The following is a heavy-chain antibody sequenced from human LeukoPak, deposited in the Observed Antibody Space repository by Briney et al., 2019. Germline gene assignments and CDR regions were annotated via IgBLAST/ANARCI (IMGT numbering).Heavy chain of an antibody. V-gene: IGHV4-59*01. CDR1: GGSISSYY. J-gene: IGHJ4*02. Sequence: SETLSLACTVSGGSISSYYWSWIRQPPGKGLEWIGYIYYSGSTNYNPSLKSRVTISVDTSKNQFSLKLSSVTAADTAVYYCARAIAYDSSAAHFDYWGQGTLVTVSS. D-gene: IGHD3-22*01. CDR2: IYYSGST. CDR3: ARAIAYDSSAAHFDY.